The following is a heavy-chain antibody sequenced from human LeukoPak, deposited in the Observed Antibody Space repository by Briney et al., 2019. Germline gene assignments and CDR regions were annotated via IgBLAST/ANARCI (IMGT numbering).Heavy chain of an antibody. CDR1: GGSISSYY. D-gene: IGHD6-6*01. J-gene: IGHJ6*03. V-gene: IGHV4-4*07. Sequence: SETLSLTCTVSGGSISSYYWSWIRQPAGKGLEWIGRIYTSGSTNYNPSLKSRVTMSVDTSKNQFSLKLSSVTAADTAVYYCARGRGFIKRQLVPPKRYYYYMDVWGKGTTVTVSS. CDR3: ARGRGFIKRQLVPPKRYYYYMDV. CDR2: IYTSGST.